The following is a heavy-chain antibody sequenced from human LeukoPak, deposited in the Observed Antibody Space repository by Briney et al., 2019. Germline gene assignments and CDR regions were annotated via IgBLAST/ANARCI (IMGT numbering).Heavy chain of an antibody. CDR1: GFTVSSNY. Sequence: GGSLRLSCAASGFTVSSNYMSWVRQAPGKGLEWVSVIYGGGSTYYADSVKGRFTISRDNSKNTLYLQMNSLRAEDTAVYYCAREVVVPAAILYYYGMDVWGQGTTVTVSS. V-gene: IGHV3-53*01. CDR3: AREVVVPAAILYYYGMDV. J-gene: IGHJ6*02. D-gene: IGHD2-2*01. CDR2: IYGGGST.